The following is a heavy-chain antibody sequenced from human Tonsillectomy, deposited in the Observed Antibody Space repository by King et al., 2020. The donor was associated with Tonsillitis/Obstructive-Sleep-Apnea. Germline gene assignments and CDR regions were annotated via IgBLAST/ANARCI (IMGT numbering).Heavy chain of an antibody. CDR3: ARAYWNSAHAFDI. V-gene: IGHV3-33*01. CDR2: IWYDGSNK. J-gene: IGHJ3*02. CDR1: GFTFSSYG. Sequence: VQLVESGGGVVQPGRSLRLSCAASGFTFSSYGMHWVRQAPGKGLEWVAVIWYDGSNKYYEDSVKGRFTISRDNSKNTLYLQMNSLRAEDTAVYYCARAYWNSAHAFDIWGQGTMVTVSS. D-gene: IGHD1-7*01.